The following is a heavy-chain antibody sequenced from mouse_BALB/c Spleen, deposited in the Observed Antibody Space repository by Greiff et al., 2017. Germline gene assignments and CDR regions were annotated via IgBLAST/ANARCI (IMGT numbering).Heavy chain of an antibody. CDR1: GFTFSSFG. J-gene: IGHJ2*01. CDR3: ARSRHYYGSSPYYFDY. CDR2: ISSGSSTI. V-gene: IGHV5-17*02. D-gene: IGHD1-1*01. Sequence: EVMLVESGGGLVQPGGSRKLSCAASGFTFSSFGMHWVRQAPEKGLEWVAYISSGSSTIYYADTVKGRFTISRDNPKNTLFLQMTSLRSEDTAMYYCARSRHYYGSSPYYFDYWGQGTTLTVSS.